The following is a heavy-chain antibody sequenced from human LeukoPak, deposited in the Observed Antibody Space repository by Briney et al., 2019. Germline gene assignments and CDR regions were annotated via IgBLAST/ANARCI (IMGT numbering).Heavy chain of an antibody. D-gene: IGHD1/OR15-1a*01. V-gene: IGHV3-33*01. J-gene: IGHJ4*02. Sequence: GGSLRLSCAASGFTFSSYGVHWVRQAPGKGLEWVAIIWSDGSIKFYTDSVKGRFTISRDNSKNTLYLQMNSLRAEDTAVYYCVGTGYDFDYWGQGTLVTVSS. CDR2: IWSDGSIK. CDR1: GFTFSSYG. CDR3: VGTGYDFDY.